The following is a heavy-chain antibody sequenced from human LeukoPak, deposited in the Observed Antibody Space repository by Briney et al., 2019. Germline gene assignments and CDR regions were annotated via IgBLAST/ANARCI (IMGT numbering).Heavy chain of an antibody. V-gene: IGHV3-23*01. CDR1: GFTFSSYA. J-gene: IGHJ4*02. Sequence: PGGSLRLSCAASGFTFSSYAMSWVRQAPGKGPEWVSGISGSGGSTYYADSVKGRFTISRDNSKDTLSLQMNSLRVEDTAVYYCAKARGRYYDTSGNPFDYWGQGTLVTVSS. D-gene: IGHD3-22*01. CDR3: AKARGRYYDTSGNPFDY. CDR2: ISGSGGST.